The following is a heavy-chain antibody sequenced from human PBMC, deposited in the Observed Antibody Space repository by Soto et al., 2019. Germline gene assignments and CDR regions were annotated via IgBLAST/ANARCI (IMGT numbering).Heavy chain of an antibody. J-gene: IGHJ4*01. Sequence: KGLEWVSAISGSGGSTYYADPVKGRFTISKDNSKNTLYLKMNSLRAEDTAVFFFAKEEDLNEWELPSVDYWGHGTPVTV. CDR3: AKEEDLNEWELPSVDY. D-gene: IGHD1-26*01. V-gene: IGHV3-23*01. CDR2: ISGSGGST.